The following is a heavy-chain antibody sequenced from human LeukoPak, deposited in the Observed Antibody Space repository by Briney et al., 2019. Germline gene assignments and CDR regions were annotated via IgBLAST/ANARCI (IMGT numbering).Heavy chain of an antibody. D-gene: IGHD6-19*01. J-gene: IGHJ6*02. Sequence: PGGSLRLSCAASGFTFSSYGMHWVRQAPGKGLEWVAVISYDGSNKYHADSVKGRFTISRDNSKNTLYLQMNSLRAEDTAVYYCAKRRQWLASPYYYYGMDVWGQETTVTVSS. V-gene: IGHV3-30*18. CDR1: GFTFSSYG. CDR3: AKRRQWLASPYYYYGMDV. CDR2: ISYDGSNK.